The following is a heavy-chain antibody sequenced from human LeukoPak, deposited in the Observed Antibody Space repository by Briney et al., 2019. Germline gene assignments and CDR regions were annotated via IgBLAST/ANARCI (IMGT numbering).Heavy chain of an antibody. CDR2: IYYSGST. V-gene: IGHV4-39*01. Sequence: SETLSLTCTVSGGSISSSSYYWGWIRQPPGKALEWIGSIYYSGSTYYNPSLKSRVTISVDTSKNQFSLKLSSVTAADTAVYYCARHEYYDSSGYSHPFDYWGQGTLVTVSS. CDR3: ARHEYYDSSGYSHPFDY. J-gene: IGHJ4*02. CDR1: GGSISSSSYY. D-gene: IGHD3-22*01.